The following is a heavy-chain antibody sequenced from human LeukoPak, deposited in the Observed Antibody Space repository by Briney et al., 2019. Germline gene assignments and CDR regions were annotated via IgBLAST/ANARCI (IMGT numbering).Heavy chain of an antibody. CDR3: ARGGGAFDY. J-gene: IGHJ4*02. D-gene: IGHD4-17*01. CDR2: ISNTDNII. V-gene: IGHV3-11*01. CDR1: GFSFSDYY. Sequence: PGGSLRLSCAASGFSFSDYYMGWIRQAPGKGLEWVSYISNTDNIIYYADSVKGRFTISRDNAKISLYLQMNSLRAEDTAVYYCARGGGAFDYWGQGTLVTVSS.